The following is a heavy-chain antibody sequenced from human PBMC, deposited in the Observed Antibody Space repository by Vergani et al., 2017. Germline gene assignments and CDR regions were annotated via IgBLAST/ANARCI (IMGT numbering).Heavy chain of an antibody. V-gene: IGHV3-11*05. CDR1: GFTFSDYY. CDR2: IRSSSSYT. Sequence: QVQLVESGGGLVKPGGSLRLSCAASGFTFSDYYMSWIRQAPGKGLVWVSYIRSSSSYTNYADSVKGRFTVSRDNSKNSLYLQMNSLRAEDTAVYYCARYYYDSSGSSDRFDPWGQGTLVTVSS. J-gene: IGHJ5*02. CDR3: ARYYYDSSGSSDRFDP. D-gene: IGHD3-22*01.